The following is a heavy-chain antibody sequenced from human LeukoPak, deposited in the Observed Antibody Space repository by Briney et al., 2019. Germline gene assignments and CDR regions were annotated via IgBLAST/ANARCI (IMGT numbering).Heavy chain of an antibody. D-gene: IGHD1-26*01. CDR2: INSDGSSL. Sequence: GGSLRLSCAASGFTFSSYWVQWVRQAPGKGLVWISRINSDGSSLSYADSVKGRFTVSRDNAKNTVYLQMNSLRAEDTAVYYCARSRYTGSHFDYWGQGTLVTVSS. V-gene: IGHV3-74*01. CDR3: ARSRYTGSHFDY. CDR1: GFTFSSYW. J-gene: IGHJ4*02.